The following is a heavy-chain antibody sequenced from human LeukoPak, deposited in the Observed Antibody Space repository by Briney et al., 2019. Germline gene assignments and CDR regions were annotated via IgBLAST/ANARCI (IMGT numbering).Heavy chain of an antibody. CDR2: IKNRADGGTA. CDR3: AKDLVGKVVVITTTAFDY. J-gene: IGHJ4*02. D-gene: IGHD3-22*01. V-gene: IGHV3-15*01. CDR1: GFTFSNAW. Sequence: GGSLRLSCAASGFTFSNAWMSWVRQAPGKGLEWVGRIKNRADGGTADYAAPVKGRFTISRDDSKPTLYLQMNSLRAEDTAVYYCAKDLVGKVVVITTTAFDYWGQGTLVTVSS.